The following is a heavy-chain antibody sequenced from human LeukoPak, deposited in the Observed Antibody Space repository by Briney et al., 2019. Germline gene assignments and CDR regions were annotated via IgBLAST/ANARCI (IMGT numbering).Heavy chain of an antibody. D-gene: IGHD2-2*01. V-gene: IGHV4-34*01. J-gene: IGHJ6*02. CDR1: GGSFSGYY. CDR2: INHSGST. Sequence: PSETLSLTCAVYGGSFSGYYWSWIRQPPGKGLEWIREINHSGSTNYNPSLKSRVTISVDTSKNQFSLKLSSVTAADTAVYYCARAVRVPAYYYYGMDVWGQGTTVTVSS. CDR3: ARAVRVPAYYYYGMDV.